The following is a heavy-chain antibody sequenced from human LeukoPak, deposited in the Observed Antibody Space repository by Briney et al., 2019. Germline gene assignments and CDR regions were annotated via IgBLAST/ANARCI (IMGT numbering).Heavy chain of an antibody. CDR3: ARSYYYDSSGHY. CDR2: ISSSSSYI. V-gene: IGHV3-21*01. J-gene: IGHJ4*02. Sequence: GGSLRLSCAASGFTFSSYSMNWVRQAPGKGLGWVSSISSSSSYIYYADSVKGRFTISRDNDKNSLYLQMNSLRAEDTSVYYCARSYYYDSSGHYWGQGTLVTVSS. D-gene: IGHD3-22*01. CDR1: GFTFSSYS.